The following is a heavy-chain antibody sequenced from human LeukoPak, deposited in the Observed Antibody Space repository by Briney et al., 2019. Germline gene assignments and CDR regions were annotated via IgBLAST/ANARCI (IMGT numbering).Heavy chain of an antibody. D-gene: IGHD6-13*01. CDR3: ARGGYSSSWTYYYYGMDV. Sequence: SVKVSCKASGGTFSSYAISWVRQAPGQGLEWMGGIIPIFGTANYAQKFQGRVTITADESTSTAYMELSSQRSEDTAVYYCARGGYSSSWTYYYYGMDVWGKGTTVTVSS. CDR2: IIPIFGTA. V-gene: IGHV1-69*01. J-gene: IGHJ6*04. CDR1: GGTFSSYA.